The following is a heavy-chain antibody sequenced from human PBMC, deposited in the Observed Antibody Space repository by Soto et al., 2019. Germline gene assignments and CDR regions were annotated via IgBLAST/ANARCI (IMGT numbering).Heavy chain of an antibody. Sequence: EVQLVESGGGLVKPGGSLRLSCAASGFTFSSYSMNWVRQAPGKGLEWVSSISSSSGYIYYADSVKGRFTISRDNAKNXRYLQMNSLRAEDTAVYYCARVKLGYCISASCYHDYWGQGTLVTVSS. V-gene: IGHV3-21*01. J-gene: IGHJ4*02. CDR2: ISSSSGYI. D-gene: IGHD2-2*01. CDR1: GFTFSSYS. CDR3: ARVKLGYCISASCYHDY.